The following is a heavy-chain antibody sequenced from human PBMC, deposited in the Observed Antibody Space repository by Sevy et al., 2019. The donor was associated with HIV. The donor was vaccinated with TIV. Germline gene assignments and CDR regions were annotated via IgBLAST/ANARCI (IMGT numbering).Heavy chain of an antibody. J-gene: IGHJ4*02. V-gene: IGHV3-21*01. CDR2: ISSSSSYI. CDR3: ARDPDYYDSSVDSGY. CDR1: GFTFSSYS. Sequence: GGSLRLSCAASGFTFSSYSMNWVRQAPGKGLEWVSSISSSSSYIYYADSVKGRFTISRDNVKNSLYLQMNSLRAEDTAVYYCARDPDYYDSSVDSGYWGQGTLVTVSS. D-gene: IGHD3-22*01.